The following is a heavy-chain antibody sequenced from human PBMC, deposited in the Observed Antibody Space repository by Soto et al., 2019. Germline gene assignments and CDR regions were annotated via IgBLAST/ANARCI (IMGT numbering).Heavy chain of an antibody. J-gene: IGHJ4*02. Sequence: GGSLRLSCAASGFTFSSYAMHWVRQAPGKGLEWVAVISYDGSNKYYADSVKGRFTISRDNSKNTLYLQMNSLRAEDTAVYYCASQWELLHFDYWGQGTLVTVSS. CDR3: ASQWELLHFDY. D-gene: IGHD1-26*01. V-gene: IGHV3-30-3*01. CDR1: GFTFSSYA. CDR2: ISYDGSNK.